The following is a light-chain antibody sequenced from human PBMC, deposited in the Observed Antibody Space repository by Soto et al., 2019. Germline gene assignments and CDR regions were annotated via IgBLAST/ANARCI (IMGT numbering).Light chain of an antibody. Sequence: EIVLTQSPGTLSLSPGERATLSCRASQSVSSSYLAWYQQKPGQAPRLLFYGASSRATGIPDRFSGSGSGTAFTLTISRLEPEDFAVYYCQQYGSSPHTFGQGTKLEIK. CDR1: QSVSSSY. CDR3: QQYGSSPHT. V-gene: IGKV3-20*01. J-gene: IGKJ2*01. CDR2: GAS.